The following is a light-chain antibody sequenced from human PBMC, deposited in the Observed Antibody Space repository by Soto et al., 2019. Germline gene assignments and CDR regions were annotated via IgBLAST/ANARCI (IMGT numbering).Light chain of an antibody. J-gene: IGKJ5*01. V-gene: IGKV1-12*01. Sequence: DIQMTQSPSSVSASVGDRVTITCRASQAIDSWLAWYQQKPGEAPKLLIFTGSLLHSGVPPRFSGSGSGTDFTLTISSLQPEDFATYYCQHARSFPITFGQGTRLE. CDR3: QHARSFPIT. CDR1: QAIDSW. CDR2: TGS.